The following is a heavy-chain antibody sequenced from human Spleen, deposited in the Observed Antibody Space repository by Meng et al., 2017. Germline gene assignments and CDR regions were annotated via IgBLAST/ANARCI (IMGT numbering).Heavy chain of an antibody. J-gene: IGHJ4*02. D-gene: IGHD5-18*01. V-gene: IGHV3-23*01. Sequence: GESLKISCAASGFTFSSYEMNWVRQAPGKGLEWVSAISGSGGSTYYADSVKGRFTISRDNSKNTLYLQMNSLRAEDTAVYYCAKVRGYSYGSLDYWGQGTLVTVSS. CDR2: ISGSGGST. CDR1: GFTFSSYE. CDR3: AKVRGYSYGSLDY.